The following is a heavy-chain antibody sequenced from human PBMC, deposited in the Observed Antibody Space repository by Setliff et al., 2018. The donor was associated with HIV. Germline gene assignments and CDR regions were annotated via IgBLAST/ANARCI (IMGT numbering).Heavy chain of an antibody. J-gene: IGHJ6*03. D-gene: IGHD1-26*01. CDR3: ARRFGASYLFSGYMDV. Sequence: SETLSLTCAVYGESFSGFYWNWVRQPPGKGLEWIGEINPSGSTNYNPSLKSRVTISVDKAKNQFSLKLTSVTAADTAVYFRARRFGASYLFSGYMDVWGKGTTVTVSS. CDR2: INPSGST. V-gene: IGHV4-34*01. CDR1: GESFSGFY.